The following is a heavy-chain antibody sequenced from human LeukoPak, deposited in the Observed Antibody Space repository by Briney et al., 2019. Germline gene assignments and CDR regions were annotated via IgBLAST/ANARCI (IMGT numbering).Heavy chain of an antibody. D-gene: IGHD5-18*01. CDR3: ARDPLDTAMADFDY. CDR2: ISAYNGNP. V-gene: IGHV1-18*01. Sequence: GASVKVSCKASGYTFTSYGISRVRQAPGQGLEWMGWISAYNGNPNYAQKLQGRVTMTTDTSTSTAYMDLRSLRSDGTAVYYCARDPLDTAMADFDYWGQGTLVTVSS. CDR1: GYTFTSYG. J-gene: IGHJ4*02.